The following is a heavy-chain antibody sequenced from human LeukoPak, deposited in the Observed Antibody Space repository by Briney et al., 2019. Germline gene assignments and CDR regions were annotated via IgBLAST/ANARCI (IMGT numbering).Heavy chain of an antibody. J-gene: IGHJ4*02. CDR1: GFRFSTYW. V-gene: IGHV3-7*01. CDR3: ARGILDRGYYYMHQHVGMY. D-gene: IGHD3-10*01. Sequence: PGGSLRLSCAASGFRFSTYWMSWVRQAPGKGLEWVANIKQDGNEKYYVDSVKGRFTIPRDNSKNTLYLQMNSLRAEDTAVYYCARGILDRGYYYMHQHVGMYWGQGTLVTVSS. CDR2: IKQDGNEK.